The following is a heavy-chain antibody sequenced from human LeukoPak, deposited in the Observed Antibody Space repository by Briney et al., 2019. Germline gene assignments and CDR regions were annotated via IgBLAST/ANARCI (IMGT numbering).Heavy chain of an antibody. CDR1: GYTFTSYY. V-gene: IGHV1-46*01. CDR3: ARGPLGSSSWYFLDPYFDY. J-gene: IGHJ4*02. Sequence: ASVKVSCKASGYTFTSYYMHWVRQAPGQGLEWMGIINPSGGSTSYAQNFQGRVTMTRDTSTSTVYMELSSLRSEDTAVYYCARGPLGSSSWYFLDPYFDYWGQGTLVTVSP. CDR2: INPSGGST. D-gene: IGHD6-13*01.